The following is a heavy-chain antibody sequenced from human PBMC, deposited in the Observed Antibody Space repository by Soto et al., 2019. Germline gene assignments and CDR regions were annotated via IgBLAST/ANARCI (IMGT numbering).Heavy chain of an antibody. V-gene: IGHV4-30-2*01. Sequence: NPSETLSLTCAVSGGSISSGGYSWSWIRQPPGKGLEWIGYIYHSGSTYYNPSLKSRVTISVDRSKNQFSLKLSSVTAADTAVYYCARYLAGWFDPWGQGTLVTVSS. D-gene: IGHD3-10*01. CDR3: ARYLAGWFDP. CDR1: GGSISSGGYS. CDR2: IYHSGST. J-gene: IGHJ5*02.